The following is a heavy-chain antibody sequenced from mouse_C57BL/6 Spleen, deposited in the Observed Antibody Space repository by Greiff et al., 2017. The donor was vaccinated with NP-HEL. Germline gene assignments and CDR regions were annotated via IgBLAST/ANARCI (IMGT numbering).Heavy chain of an antibody. V-gene: IGHV1-64*01. CDR1: GYTFTSYW. Sequence: QVQLKQPGAELVKPGASVKLSCKASGYTFTSYWMHWVKQRPGQGLEWIGMIHPNSGSTNYNEKFKSKATLTVDKSSSTAYMQLSSLTSEDSAVYYCARSEGSLYGYDDAMDYWGQGTSVTVSS. CDR3: ARSEGSLYGYDDAMDY. D-gene: IGHD2-2*01. CDR2: IHPNSGST. J-gene: IGHJ4*01.